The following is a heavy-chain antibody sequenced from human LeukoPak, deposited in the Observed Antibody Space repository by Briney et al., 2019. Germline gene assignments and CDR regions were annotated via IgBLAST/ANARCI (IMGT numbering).Heavy chain of an antibody. V-gene: IGHV1-2*02. J-gene: IGHJ3*02. D-gene: IGHD2-21*01. Sequence: ASVKVSCKASGYTFTGYYMHWVRQAPGQGLEWMGWINPSSGGANYAQKFQGRVTMTRDTSISTAYMELSSLRSDDTAVYYCARDHSHDDLNAFDIWGQGTMVTVSS. CDR2: INPSSGGA. CDR3: ARDHSHDDLNAFDI. CDR1: GYTFTGYY.